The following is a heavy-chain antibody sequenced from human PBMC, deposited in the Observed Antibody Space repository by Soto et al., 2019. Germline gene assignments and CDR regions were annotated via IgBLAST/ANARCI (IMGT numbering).Heavy chain of an antibody. D-gene: IGHD6-13*01. V-gene: IGHV1-8*01. CDR3: ARIPRIAAAGSFDY. CDR2: MNPNSGNT. Sequence: ASVKVSCKASGYTFTSCDINCVRQATGQGLEWMGWMNPNSGNTGYAQKFQGRVTMTRNTSISTAYMKLSSLRSEDTAVYYCARIPRIAAAGSFDYWGQGTLVTVSS. J-gene: IGHJ4*02. CDR1: GYTFTSCD.